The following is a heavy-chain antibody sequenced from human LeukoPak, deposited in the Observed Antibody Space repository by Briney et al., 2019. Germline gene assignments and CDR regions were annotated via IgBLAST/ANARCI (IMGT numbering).Heavy chain of an antibody. J-gene: IGHJ4*02. Sequence: SETLSLTCTVSGGSISSSSYYWGWIRQPPGKGLEWIGSIYYSGSTYYNPSPKSRVTISVDTSKNQFSLKLSSVTAADTAVYYCARNRGATFTPAFDYWGQGTLVTVSS. CDR1: GGSISSSSYY. D-gene: IGHD1-26*01. CDR2: IYYSGST. CDR3: ARNRGATFTPAFDY. V-gene: IGHV4-39*01.